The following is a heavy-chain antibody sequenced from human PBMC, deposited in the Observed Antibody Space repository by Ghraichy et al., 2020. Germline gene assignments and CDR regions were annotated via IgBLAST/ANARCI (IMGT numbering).Heavy chain of an antibody. Sequence: SGPTLVKPTQTLTLTCTFSGFSLSTSGVGVGWIRQPPGKALEWLALIYWNDDKRYSPSLKSRLTITKDTSKNQVVLTMTNMDPVDTATYYCAHRGLRYFDWFSYPAPFDYWGQGTLVTVSS. D-gene: IGHD3-9*01. CDR1: GFSLSTSGVG. J-gene: IGHJ4*02. CDR2: IYWNDDK. CDR3: AHRGLRYFDWFSYPAPFDY. V-gene: IGHV2-5*01.